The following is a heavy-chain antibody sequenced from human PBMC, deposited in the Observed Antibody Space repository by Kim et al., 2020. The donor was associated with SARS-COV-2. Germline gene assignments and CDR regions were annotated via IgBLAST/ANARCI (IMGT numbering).Heavy chain of an antibody. CDR3: VVGHFKAFDI. Sequence: SETLSLTCAVSGGSISSGGYSWSWIRQPPGKGLEWIGYIYHSGSTYYNPSLKSRVTISVDRSKNQFSLKLSSVTAADTAVYYCVVGHFKAFDIWGQGTMVTVSS. J-gene: IGHJ3*02. V-gene: IGHV4-30-2*01. D-gene: IGHD2-15*01. CDR1: GGSISSGGYS. CDR2: IYHSGST.